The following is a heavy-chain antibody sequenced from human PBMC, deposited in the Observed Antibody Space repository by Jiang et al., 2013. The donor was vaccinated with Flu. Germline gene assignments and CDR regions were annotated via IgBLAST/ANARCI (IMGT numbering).Heavy chain of an antibody. D-gene: IGHD1-1*01. CDR2: TYYRSKWYN. CDR3: ARVWGTATTRGNFDC. V-gene: IGHV6-1*01. CDR1: GDSVSSNRAA. J-gene: IGHJ4*02. Sequence: SLTCAISGDSVSSNRAAWNWIRQSPSRGLEWLGRTYYRSKWYNDYAVSVKSRISINPETSKNQFSLQLNSVTPEDTAVYYCARVWGTATTRGNFDCWGQGTLVTVSS.